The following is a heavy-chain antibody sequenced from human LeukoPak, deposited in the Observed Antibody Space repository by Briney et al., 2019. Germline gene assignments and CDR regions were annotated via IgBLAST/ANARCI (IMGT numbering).Heavy chain of an antibody. D-gene: IGHD5-18*01. CDR2: ISSSGSTI. CDR3: ARWARGYTNGIPYPIPDN. V-gene: IGHV3-48*03. Sequence: PGGSLRLSCAASGFTFSSYEMNWVRQAPGKGLEWVSYISSSGSTIYYADSVKGRFTISRDDAKNSLNLQMNSLRADDTAVYYCARWARGYTNGIPYPIPDNWGQGTLVTVSS. CDR1: GFTFSSYE. J-gene: IGHJ4*02.